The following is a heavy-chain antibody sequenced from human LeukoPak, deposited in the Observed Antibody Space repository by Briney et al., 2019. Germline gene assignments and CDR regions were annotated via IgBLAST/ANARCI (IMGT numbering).Heavy chain of an antibody. D-gene: IGHD3-16*01. V-gene: IGHV3-74*01. J-gene: IGHJ4*01. CDR3: ARERKYVSNFDY. Sequence: GGCLILSCAASGLTFSCYWIQSVRQAPGKVLGWVSRIKRDGRRSSYADSVRGRFTISRDNAKNTVYQQMKSLRAEDTSVYDCARERKYVSNFDYCG. CDR2: IKRDGRRS. CDR1: GLTFSCYW.